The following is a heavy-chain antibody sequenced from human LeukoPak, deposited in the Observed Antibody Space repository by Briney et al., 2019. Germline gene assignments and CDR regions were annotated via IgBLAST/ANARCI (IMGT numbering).Heavy chain of an antibody. D-gene: IGHD3-22*01. CDR3: ARGENYYDSSGYYFHLGDFDY. CDR2: ISGSGGST. J-gene: IGHJ4*02. Sequence: PGGSLRLSCAASGFTFSSYAMSWVRQAPGKGLEWVSGISGSGGSTYYADSVKGRFTISRDNSKNTLYLQMNSLRAEDTAVYYCARGENYYDSSGYYFHLGDFDYWGQGTLVTVSS. V-gene: IGHV3-23*01. CDR1: GFTFSSYA.